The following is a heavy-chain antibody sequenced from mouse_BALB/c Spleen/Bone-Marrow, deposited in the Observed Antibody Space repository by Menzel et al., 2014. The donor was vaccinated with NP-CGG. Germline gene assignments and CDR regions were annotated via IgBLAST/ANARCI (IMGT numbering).Heavy chain of an antibody. CDR3: ASPLLFAY. CDR2: ISYSGST. D-gene: IGHD2-3*01. CDR1: GYSITSDYA. J-gene: IGHJ3*01. Sequence: VQLKESGPGLVKPSQSLSLTCTVTGYSITSDYAWNWIRQFPGNKLEWMGYISYSGSTSYNPSLKSRISITRDTCKNQFFLQLNSVTTEDTATYYCASPLLFAYWGQGTLVTVSA. V-gene: IGHV3-2*02.